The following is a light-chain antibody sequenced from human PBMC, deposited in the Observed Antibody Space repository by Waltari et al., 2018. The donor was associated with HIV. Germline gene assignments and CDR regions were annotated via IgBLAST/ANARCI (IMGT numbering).Light chain of an antibody. V-gene: IGLV2-14*03. Sequence: QSALTQPASVSGSPGQSITISCTGPSSDVGGYNYVSLYQQHPGKAPRLMIYDVSTRPSGVSDRFSGSKSGDTASLTISGLQAEDEADYYCESYTSTSVWVFGGGTRLTVL. CDR3: ESYTSTSVWV. CDR1: SSDVGGYNY. J-gene: IGLJ3*02. CDR2: DVS.